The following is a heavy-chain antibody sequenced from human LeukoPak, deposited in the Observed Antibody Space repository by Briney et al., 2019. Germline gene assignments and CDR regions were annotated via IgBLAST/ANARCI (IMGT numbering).Heavy chain of an antibody. CDR2: IYYSEST. CDR1: GGSISSSSYY. Sequence: SETLSLTCTVSGGSISSSSYYWGWIRQPPGKGLEWIGSIYYSESTYYNPSLKSRVTISVDTSKNQFSLKLSSVTAADTAVYYCARVAPPTYCGGDCPLGYFDYWGQGTLVTVSS. CDR3: ARVAPPTYCGGDCPLGYFDY. V-gene: IGHV4-39*07. D-gene: IGHD2-21*02. J-gene: IGHJ4*02.